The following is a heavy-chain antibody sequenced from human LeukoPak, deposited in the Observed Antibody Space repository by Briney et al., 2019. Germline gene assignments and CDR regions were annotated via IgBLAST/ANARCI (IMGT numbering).Heavy chain of an antibody. D-gene: IGHD4-17*01. V-gene: IGHV3-21*01. CDR2: ISSSSSYI. CDR3: VRGGDDYGDFPTYGMDV. J-gene: IGHJ6*02. Sequence: PGGSLRLSCAASGFTFSSYAMSWVRQAPGKGLEWVSSISSSSSYIYYADSVKGRFTISRDNAKNSLYLQMNSLRAEDTAVYYCVRGGDDYGDFPTYGMDVWGQGTTVTVSS. CDR1: GFTFSSYA.